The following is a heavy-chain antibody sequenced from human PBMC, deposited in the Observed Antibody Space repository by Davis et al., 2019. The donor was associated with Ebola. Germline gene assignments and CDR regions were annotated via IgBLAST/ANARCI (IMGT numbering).Heavy chain of an antibody. D-gene: IGHD6-19*01. Sequence: GSLRLSCTVSGGSISSSSYYWGWIRQPPGKGLEWIGSIYYSGSTYYNPSLKSRVTISVDTSKNQFSLKLSSVTAADTAVYYCARESKYSSGWRTSSYYYYGMDVWGQGTTVTVSS. CDR3: ARESKYSSGWRTSSYYYYGMDV. CDR1: GGSISSSSYY. V-gene: IGHV4-39*02. J-gene: IGHJ6*02. CDR2: IYYSGST.